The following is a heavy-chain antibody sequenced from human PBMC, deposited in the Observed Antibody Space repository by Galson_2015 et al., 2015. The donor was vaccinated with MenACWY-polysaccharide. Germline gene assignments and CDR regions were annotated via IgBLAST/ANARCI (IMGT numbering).Heavy chain of an antibody. CDR2: IYWDDDN. Sequence: PALVKPTQTLTLTCSFSGFSLSTRRVGVGWIRQPPGEALEWLAVIYWDDDNRYSPSLKSRLTITKDTSKNQVVLTITNMDPLDTATYYCAHLVFTYGGFDEVDAFIVWGKGKRFSSSS. J-gene: IGHJ3*01. V-gene: IGHV2-5*02. CDR1: GFSLSTRRVG. CDR3: AHLVFTYGGFDEVDAFIV. D-gene: IGHD3-16*01.